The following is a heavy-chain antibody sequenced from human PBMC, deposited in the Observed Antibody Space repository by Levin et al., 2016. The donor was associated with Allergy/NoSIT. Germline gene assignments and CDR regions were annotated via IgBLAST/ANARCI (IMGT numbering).Heavy chain of an antibody. Sequence: GESLKISCAASGFIVSRDYMTWVRQAPGKGLEWVSVIYSGGNTYYIDSVKGRFTISRDNSKNTLYLQMDSLRIEDTAVYYCARSPYSNGPFYYGLDVWGQGTTVTVSS. CDR2: IYSGGNT. V-gene: IGHV3-66*02. J-gene: IGHJ6*02. CDR3: ARSPYSNGPFYYGLDV. D-gene: IGHD2-21*01. CDR1: GFIVSRDY.